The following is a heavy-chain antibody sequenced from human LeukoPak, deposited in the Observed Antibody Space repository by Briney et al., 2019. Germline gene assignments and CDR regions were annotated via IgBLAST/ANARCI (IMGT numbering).Heavy chain of an antibody. D-gene: IGHD6-19*01. J-gene: IGHJ4*02. Sequence: GGSLRLSCAASGFSFRAYWMTWVRQAPGTGLEWVAIIKEDGSETYSMDSVKGRFTISRDNAKNSLYLQMNSLRGDDTAVYYCARVIWRRLAPFDYWAREPWSPSPQ. CDR3: ARVIWRRLAPFDY. V-gene: IGHV3-7*03. CDR1: GFSFRAYW. CDR2: IKEDGSET.